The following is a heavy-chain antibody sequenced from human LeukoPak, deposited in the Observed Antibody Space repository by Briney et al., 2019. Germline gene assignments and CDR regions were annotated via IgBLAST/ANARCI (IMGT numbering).Heavy chain of an antibody. Sequence: GGSLRLSGAASGFDFSTYAINGVRQAPGKGREWVSSIITMSNYIFYGDSVKGRFTISRDNAKNSVYLQMNSLTPEDTAVYYCSRDRLGGLDLWGQGTLVTVSS. CDR1: GFDFSTYA. CDR2: IITMSNYI. CDR3: SRDRLGGLDL. J-gene: IGHJ5*02. D-gene: IGHD5-12*01. V-gene: IGHV3-21*01.